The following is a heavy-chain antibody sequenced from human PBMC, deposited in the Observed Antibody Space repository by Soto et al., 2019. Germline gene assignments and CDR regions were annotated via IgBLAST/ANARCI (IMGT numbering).Heavy chain of an antibody. CDR1: GGSISSGGYY. J-gene: IGHJ4*02. V-gene: IGHV4-31*03. CDR2: IYYSGST. CDR3: ARVRDGYNYFDY. Sequence: SETLSLTCTVSGGSISSGGYYWSWIRQHPGKGLEWIGYIYYSGSTYYNPSLKSRVTISVDTSKNQFSLKLSSVTAADTAVHYCARVRDGYNYFDYWGQGTLVTVSS. D-gene: IGHD5-12*01.